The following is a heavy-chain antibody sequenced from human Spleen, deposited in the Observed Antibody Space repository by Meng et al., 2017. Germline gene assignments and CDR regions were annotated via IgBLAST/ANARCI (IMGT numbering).Heavy chain of an antibody. J-gene: IGHJ4*02. D-gene: IGHD4-11*01. Sequence: QRQLQQWGARLLKPSETLSLTCVVSGGSFSDYYWSCIRQPPGKGLEWIGEINHSGSTNYNPSLESRATISVDTSQNNLSLKLSSVTAADSAVYYCARGPTTMAHDFDYWGQGTLVTVSS. V-gene: IGHV4-34*01. CDR2: INHSGST. CDR3: ARGPTTMAHDFDY. CDR1: GGSFSDYY.